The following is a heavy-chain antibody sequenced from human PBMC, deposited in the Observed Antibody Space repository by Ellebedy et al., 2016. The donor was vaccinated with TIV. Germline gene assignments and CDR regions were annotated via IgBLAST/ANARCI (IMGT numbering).Heavy chain of an antibody. J-gene: IGHJ4*02. V-gene: IGHV4-59*01. CDR3: ARGYCSSTSCAIFDY. D-gene: IGHD2-2*01. Sequence: GSLRLXCTVSGGSISSYYWSWIRQPPGKGLEWIGYIYYSGSTNYNPSLKSRVTISVDTSKNQFSLKLSSVTAADTAVYYCARGYCSSTSCAIFDYWGQGTLVTVSS. CDR2: IYYSGST. CDR1: GGSISSYY.